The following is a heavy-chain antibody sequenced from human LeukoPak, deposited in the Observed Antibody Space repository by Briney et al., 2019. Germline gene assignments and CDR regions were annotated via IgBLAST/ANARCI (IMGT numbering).Heavy chain of an antibody. CDR1: GFTFSSYA. CDR3: AYARGYSAYEPLDC. V-gene: IGHV3-23*01. Sequence: GGSLRLSCAASGFTFSSYAMSWVRQAPGKGLEWVSAISGSGGSTYYADSVKGRFTISRDNSKNTLYLQMNSLRAEDTAVYYCAYARGYSAYEPLDCWGQGTLVTVSS. D-gene: IGHD5-12*01. J-gene: IGHJ4*02. CDR2: ISGSGGST.